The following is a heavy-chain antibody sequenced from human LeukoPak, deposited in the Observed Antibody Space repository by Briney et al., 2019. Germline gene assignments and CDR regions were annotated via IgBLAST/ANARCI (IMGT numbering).Heavy chain of an antibody. CDR1: GFTFSSYS. J-gene: IGHJ6*03. CDR3: ASLMTTVTTYYYYMDV. Sequence: PGGSLRLSCAASGFTFSSYSMNWVRQAPGKGLEWISYISTSTTTIYYANSVKGRFTISRDNAKNSLYLQMNSLRAEDTAVYYCASLMTTVTTYYYYMDVWGKGTTVTVSS. V-gene: IGHV3-48*04. D-gene: IGHD4-17*01. CDR2: ISTSTTTI.